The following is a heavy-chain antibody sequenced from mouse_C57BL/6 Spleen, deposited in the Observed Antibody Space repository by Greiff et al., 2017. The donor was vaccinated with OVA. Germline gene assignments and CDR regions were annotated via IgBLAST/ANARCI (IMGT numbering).Heavy chain of an antibody. CDR3: APSNSGLMDY. V-gene: IGHV1-39*01. CDR1: GYSFTDYN. Sequence: EVHLVESGPELVKPGASVKISCKASGYSFTDYNMNWVKQSNGKSLEWIGAINPNYGTTSYNQKFKGKATLTVDQSSSTAYMQLNSLTSEDSAVYYCAPSNSGLMDYWGQGTSVTVSS. CDR2: INPNYGTT. J-gene: IGHJ4*01.